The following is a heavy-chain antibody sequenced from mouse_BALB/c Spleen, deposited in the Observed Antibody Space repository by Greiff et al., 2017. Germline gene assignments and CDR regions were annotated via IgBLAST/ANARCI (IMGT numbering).Heavy chain of an antibody. CDR1: GYTFTSYT. J-gene: IGHJ3*01. V-gene: IGHV1-4*01. Sequence: QVQLKESGAELARPGASVKMSCKASGYTFTSYTMHWVKQRPGQGLEWIGYINPSSGYTNYNQKFKDKATLTADKSSSTAYMQLSSLTSEDSAVYYCARGGGYDYFAYWGQGTLVTVSA. CDR3: ARGGGYDYFAY. CDR2: INPSSGYT. D-gene: IGHD2-2*01.